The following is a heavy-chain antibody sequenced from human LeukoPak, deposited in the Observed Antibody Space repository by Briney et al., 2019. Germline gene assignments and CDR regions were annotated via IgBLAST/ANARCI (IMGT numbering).Heavy chain of an antibody. CDR1: EFTFSSYS. CDR2: ITNSGNSK. Sequence: PGGSLRLSCAASEFTFSSYSMNWVRQAPGKGLEWVSYITNSGNSKSYADSVKGRFTISRDNTKNSLYLQMNGLRAEDTAVYYCARDMAAAGLDYWGQGTLVTVSS. J-gene: IGHJ4*02. CDR3: ARDMAAAGLDY. D-gene: IGHD6-13*01. V-gene: IGHV3-48*01.